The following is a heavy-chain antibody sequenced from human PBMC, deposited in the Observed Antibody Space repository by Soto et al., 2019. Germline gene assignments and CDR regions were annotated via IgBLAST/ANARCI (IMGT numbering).Heavy chain of an antibody. CDR3: AKDAQDAWVATIRGDAFDM. V-gene: IGHV3-30*18. D-gene: IGHD5-12*01. J-gene: IGHJ3*02. Sequence: QVQLVESGGGVVQPGKSLRLSCAASGFTFSRYGMHWVRQAPGKGLEWVAVISFDGSNRYYADSVKGRFTISRDNSKNTLNLEMNSLRAEDTALYYCAKDAQDAWVATIRGDAFDMWGRGTIVTVSS. CDR2: ISFDGSNR. CDR1: GFTFSRYG.